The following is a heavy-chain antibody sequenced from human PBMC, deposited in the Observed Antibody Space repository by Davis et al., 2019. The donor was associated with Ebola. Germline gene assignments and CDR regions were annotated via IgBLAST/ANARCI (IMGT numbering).Heavy chain of an antibody. Sequence: GESLKISCAASGFTFSSYDMSWVRQAPGKGLEWVSVIYSGGSTYYADSVKGRFTISRDNSKNTLYLQMNSLRAEDTAVYYCAREFAGDPLYYYYGMDVWGQGTTVTVSS. J-gene: IGHJ6*02. CDR1: GFTFSSYD. CDR3: AREFAGDPLYYYYGMDV. D-gene: IGHD4-17*01. V-gene: IGHV3-53*01. CDR2: IYSGGST.